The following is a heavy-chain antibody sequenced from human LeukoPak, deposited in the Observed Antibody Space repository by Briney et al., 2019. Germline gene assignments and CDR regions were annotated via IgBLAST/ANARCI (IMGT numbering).Heavy chain of an antibody. D-gene: IGHD6-19*01. Sequence: SETLSLTCTVSGGSISGLSWNWIRQPAGKGLEWIGRIYTSGSTKYNPSLKSRVAMSVDTSRNQFSLKLRAVTAADMAAYYCARASSGEYYYFDFWGQGALGTVSS. CDR1: GGSISGLS. CDR2: IYTSGST. J-gene: IGHJ4*02. CDR3: ARASSGEYYYFDF. V-gene: IGHV4-4*07.